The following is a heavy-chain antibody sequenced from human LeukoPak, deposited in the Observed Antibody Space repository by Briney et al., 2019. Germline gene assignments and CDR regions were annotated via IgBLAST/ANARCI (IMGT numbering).Heavy chain of an antibody. CDR3: ARSRYYYGSGSYPFDY. V-gene: IGHV4-4*07. D-gene: IGHD3-10*01. CDR1: RGSISSYY. Sequence: PSETLPLTCTFPRGSISSYYWSWIRQPAGKGLEWIGRIYTSGSNNYNPSLKSRVTMSVDTSKNQCSLKLSSVTAADTAVYYCARSRYYYGSGSYPFDYWGQGTLVTVSS. CDR2: IYTSGSN. J-gene: IGHJ4*02.